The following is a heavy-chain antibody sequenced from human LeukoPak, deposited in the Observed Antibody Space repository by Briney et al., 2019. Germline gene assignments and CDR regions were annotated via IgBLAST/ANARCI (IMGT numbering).Heavy chain of an antibody. D-gene: IGHD4-23*01. V-gene: IGHV1-69*13. CDR3: ARVPQRWIIDY. CDR1: GFSLTDSS. J-gene: IGHJ4*02. CDR2: IIPIFGTA. Sequence: GASVKVSCKVSGFSLTDSSVHWVRQAPGQGLEWMGGIIPIFGTANYAQKFQGRVTITADESTSTTYMELSSLRSEDTAVYYCARVPQRWIIDYWGQGTLVTVSS.